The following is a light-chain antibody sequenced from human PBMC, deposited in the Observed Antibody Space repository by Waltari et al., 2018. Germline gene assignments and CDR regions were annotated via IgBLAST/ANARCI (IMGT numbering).Light chain of an antibody. Sequence: QSVLTQSPSVSGAPGQRVTISCTGSSSNIRAGYDVHWYQQLPGTAPKLLLYGNSNRPSGVPDRFSGSKSGTSASLAITGLQAEDEADYYCQSYDSSLSGIFGGGTKLTVL. CDR3: QSYDSSLSGI. J-gene: IGLJ2*01. CDR1: SSNIRAGYD. V-gene: IGLV1-40*01. CDR2: GNS.